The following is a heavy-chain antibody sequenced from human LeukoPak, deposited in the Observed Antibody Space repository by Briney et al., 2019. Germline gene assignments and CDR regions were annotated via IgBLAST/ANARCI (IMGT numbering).Heavy chain of an antibody. D-gene: IGHD2-15*01. Sequence: GGSLRLSCAASGFTFSSYGLNWVRQAPGKGLEWASFISSSSITIYYADSVKGRFTISRDNAEKSLYLQMNSLRAEDTAVYYCARDRGGSYSAIDYWGQGTLVTVSS. CDR3: ARDRGGSYSAIDY. V-gene: IGHV3-48*04. J-gene: IGHJ4*02. CDR1: GFTFSSYG. CDR2: ISSSSITI.